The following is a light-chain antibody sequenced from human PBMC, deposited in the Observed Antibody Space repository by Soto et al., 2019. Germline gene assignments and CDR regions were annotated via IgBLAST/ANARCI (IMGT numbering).Light chain of an antibody. CDR3: HQYRSSPRT. J-gene: IGKJ1*01. V-gene: IGKV4-1*01. CDR2: WAS. CDR1: QSVLYSSNNKNY. Sequence: DIVMTQSPDSLTVSLGERATINCKSSQSVLYSSNNKNYLAWYQQKPGQPPKLLIYWASTRESGVPDRFSGSGYGKDFTLTISSLQAEDVAVYYCHQYRSSPRTFGQGTKVEIK.